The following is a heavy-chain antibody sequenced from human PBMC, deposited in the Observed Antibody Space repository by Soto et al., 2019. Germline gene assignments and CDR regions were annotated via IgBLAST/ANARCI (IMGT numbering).Heavy chain of an antibody. V-gene: IGHV4-39*07. J-gene: IGHJ4*02. CDR1: GGSISSSSYY. CDR2: IYYSGST. D-gene: IGHD3-3*01. Sequence: PSETLSLTCTVSGGSISSSSYYWGWIRQPPGKGLEWIGSIYYSGSTYYNPSLKSRVTISVDTSKNQFSLKLSSVTAADTAVYYCARGGKSVLRLNYWGQGTLVTVSS. CDR3: ARGGKSVLRLNY.